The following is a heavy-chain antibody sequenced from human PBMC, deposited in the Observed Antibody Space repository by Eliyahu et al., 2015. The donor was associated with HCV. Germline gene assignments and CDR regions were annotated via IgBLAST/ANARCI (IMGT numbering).Heavy chain of an antibody. CDR3: AGGSRGSLIDY. Sequence: QVQLVESGGGVVQPGRSLRLSCAASGFTFSNYGMHWVRQAPGKGLAWVAFISYDGDNNYFADSVKGRFTISRDNSKNTLYLQMNSLRAEDTAVYYCAGGSRGSLIDYWGQGTLVTVSS. V-gene: IGHV3-30*03. CDR1: GFTFSNYG. CDR2: ISYDGDNN. D-gene: IGHD3-22*01. J-gene: IGHJ4*02.